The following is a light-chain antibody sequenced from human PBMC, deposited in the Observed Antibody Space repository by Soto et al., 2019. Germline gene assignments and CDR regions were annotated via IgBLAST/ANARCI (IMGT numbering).Light chain of an antibody. Sequence: DIQITQSPSSLSVSVVDRVTITFQASQDISHYLNWYQQKPGKAPKLLIYDASNLETGVPSRFSGSGSGTDFTFTISSLQPEDIATYYCQQYDNLPLTCGGGTKGAIK. V-gene: IGKV1-33*01. CDR2: DAS. CDR1: QDISHY. CDR3: QQYDNLPLT. J-gene: IGKJ4*01.